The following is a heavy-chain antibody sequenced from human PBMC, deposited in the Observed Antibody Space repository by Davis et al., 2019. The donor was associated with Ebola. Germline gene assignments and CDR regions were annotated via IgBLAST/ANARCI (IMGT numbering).Heavy chain of an antibody. Sequence: PGGSLRLSCAASGFTFSSYGMHWVRQAPGKGLEWVAVISYDGSNKYYADSVKGRFTISRDNSKNTLYLQMNSLRAEDPAVYYCAKEGSDSDVYYYGMDVWGQGTTVIVSS. D-gene: IGHD2-21*02. CDR1: GFTFSSYG. CDR3: AKEGSDSDVYYYGMDV. V-gene: IGHV3-30*18. J-gene: IGHJ6*02. CDR2: ISYDGSNK.